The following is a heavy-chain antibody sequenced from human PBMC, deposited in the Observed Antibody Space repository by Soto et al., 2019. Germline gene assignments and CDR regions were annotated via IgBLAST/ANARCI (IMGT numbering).Heavy chain of an antibody. D-gene: IGHD5-18*01. CDR1: GDSITSSSHY. Sequence: SETLSLTCTVSGDSITSSSHYWSWIRQPPGKGLEWIGYIYYSGSTNYNPSLKSRVTISVDTSKNQFSLKLSSVTAADTAVYYCARSYGSCFDHCGQGTLVTVSS. CDR2: IYYSGST. CDR3: ARSYGSCFDH. V-gene: IGHV4-61*05. J-gene: IGHJ4*02.